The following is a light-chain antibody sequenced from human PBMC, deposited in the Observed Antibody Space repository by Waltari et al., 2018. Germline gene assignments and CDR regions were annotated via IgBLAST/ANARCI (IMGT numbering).Light chain of an antibody. Sequence: QSVLTQPPSVSGTPGQRVTISCSGSSPNIGNNIFNWYRQVPGTTPKLLIYRNDQRPSGIPDRFSGSKSGTSASLAISGLRSEDEADYFCAAWDDSLNGHWEFGGGTKLTVL. CDR1: SPNIGNNI. CDR2: RND. CDR3: AAWDDSLNGHWE. V-gene: IGLV1-44*01. J-gene: IGLJ2*01.